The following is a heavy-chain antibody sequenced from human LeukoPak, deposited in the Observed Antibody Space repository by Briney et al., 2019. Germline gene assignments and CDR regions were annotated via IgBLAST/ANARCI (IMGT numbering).Heavy chain of an antibody. Sequence: GGSLRLSCAASGFTFSNYWMHWVRQNPGKGLVWVSFINPDGSTTNYADSVKGRFTISRDNAKNALYLQMNSLRAEDTAVYYCAKDLHYGSADYWGQGTLVTVSS. V-gene: IGHV3-74*01. CDR3: AKDLHYGSADY. CDR1: GFTFSNYW. CDR2: INPDGSTT. D-gene: IGHD3-10*01. J-gene: IGHJ4*02.